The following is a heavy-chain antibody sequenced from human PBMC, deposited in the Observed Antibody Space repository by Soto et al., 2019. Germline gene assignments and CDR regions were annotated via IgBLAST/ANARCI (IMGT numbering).Heavy chain of an antibody. CDR1: GFTFSSYA. D-gene: IGHD3-3*01. V-gene: IGHV3-23*01. CDR3: AKDMGKNKYYDFWSGPPDYGMGV. Sequence: GGSLRLSCAASGFTFSSYAMSWVRQAPGKGLEWVSAISGSGGSTYYADSVKGRLTISRDNSKNTLYLQMNSLRAEDTAVYYCAKDMGKNKYYDFWSGPPDYGMGVWDQGTTVTVSS. CDR2: ISGSGGST. J-gene: IGHJ6*02.